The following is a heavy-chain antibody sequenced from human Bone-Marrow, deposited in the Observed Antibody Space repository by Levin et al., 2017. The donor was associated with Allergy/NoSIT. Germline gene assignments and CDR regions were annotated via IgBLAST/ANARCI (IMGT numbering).Heavy chain of an antibody. CDR1: GYTFTDYF. V-gene: IGHV1-2*02. J-gene: IGHJ3*02. D-gene: IGHD6-19*01. CDR2: INPNSGDT. Sequence: GESLKISCKASGYTFTDYFIHWVRLAPGQGLEWMGWINPNSGDTDSSQHFQGTVTMTRDTSISTAYMEVTSLTSNDTALYYCARISSAAFDMWGQGTVVTVSS. CDR3: ARISSAAFDM.